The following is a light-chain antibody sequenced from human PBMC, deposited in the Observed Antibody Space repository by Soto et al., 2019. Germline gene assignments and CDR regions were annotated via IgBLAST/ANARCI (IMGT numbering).Light chain of an antibody. V-gene: IGKV3-15*01. CDR3: QQYNNWPWT. CDR1: QSVSSN. J-gene: IGKJ1*01. Sequence: EIVMTQSAATLSVCPGERATLSCRASQSVSSNLAWYQQKPGQAPRLLIYGASTRATGIPARFSGSGSGTEFTLTISSLQSEDFAVYYCQQYNNWPWTFGQGTKVEIK. CDR2: GAS.